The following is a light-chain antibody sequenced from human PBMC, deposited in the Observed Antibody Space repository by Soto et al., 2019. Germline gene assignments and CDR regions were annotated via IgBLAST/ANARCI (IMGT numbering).Light chain of an antibody. J-gene: IGKJ1*01. CDR2: WAS. CDR1: QSVLYSSNNKSF. CDR3: QQYYSTPWT. Sequence: DIVMTQSPDSLAVSLGERATINCKSSQSVLYSSNNKSFLAWYQQKPGQPPKLLIYWASTRESGVPDRFSGSGSGTDFTLTISSLQAEDVAVYYCQQYYSTPWTFGQRTKVEIK. V-gene: IGKV4-1*01.